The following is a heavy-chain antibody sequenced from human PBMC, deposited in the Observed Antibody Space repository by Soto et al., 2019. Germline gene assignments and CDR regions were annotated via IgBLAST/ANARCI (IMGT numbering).Heavy chain of an antibody. Sequence: QVQLVQSGAEVKRPGGSVKVSSKATGYTFSSYDINWVRQATGRGLEYLGWMNPNSGNSANVQKFQGRVNMTWDTSITTAYLELSSMRSEDTAVYFCARGIKYGAYSRGFDSWGQGTLVTVSS. D-gene: IGHD4-17*01. CDR1: GYTFSSYD. CDR2: MNPNSGNS. J-gene: IGHJ5*01. CDR3: ARGIKYGAYSRGFDS. V-gene: IGHV1-8*01.